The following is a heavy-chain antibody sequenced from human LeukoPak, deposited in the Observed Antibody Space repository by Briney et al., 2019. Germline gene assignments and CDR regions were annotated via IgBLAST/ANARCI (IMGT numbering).Heavy chain of an antibody. CDR1: GFTFSSYA. CDR2: ISYDGSNK. D-gene: IGHD3-9*01. CDR3: AKSQLRYFDWLSQLDAFDI. J-gene: IGHJ3*02. Sequence: PGRSLRLSCAASGFTFSSYAMHWVRQAPGKGLEWVAVISYDGSNKYYADSVKGRFTISRDNSKNTLYLQMNSLRAEDTAVYYCAKSQLRYFDWLSQLDAFDIWGQGTMVTVSS. V-gene: IGHV3-30-3*02.